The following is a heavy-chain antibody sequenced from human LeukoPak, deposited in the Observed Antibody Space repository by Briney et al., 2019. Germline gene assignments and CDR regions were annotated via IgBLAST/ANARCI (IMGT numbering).Heavy chain of an antibody. CDR2: IYHSGST. CDR3: ARDSKDVLRGNWFDP. D-gene: IGHD3-3*01. J-gene: IGHJ5*02. V-gene: IGHV4-30-2*01. CDR1: GGSISSGGYY. Sequence: PSQTLTLTCTVSGGSISSGGYYWSWIRQPPGKGLEWIGYIYHSGSTYYNSSLESRVTISVDRSKNQFSLKLSSVTAADTAVYYCARDSKDVLRGNWFDPWGQGTLVTVSS.